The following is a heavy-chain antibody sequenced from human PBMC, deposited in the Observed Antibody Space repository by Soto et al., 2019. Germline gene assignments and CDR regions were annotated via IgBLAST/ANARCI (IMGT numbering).Heavy chain of an antibody. CDR1: GGIFSNYA. D-gene: IGHD1-7*01. J-gene: IGHJ3*02. CDR3: ARAGEPNDYGTSGTPPSSWAFDI. V-gene: IGHV1-69*12. CDR2: IVPMFGTP. Sequence: QVHLEQSGAEVKKPGSSVKVSCKASGGIFSNYAISWVRQAPGQGLEWMGGIVPMFGTPNYAQMFQGRVTITADESTSTVYMELSSLRSEDTALYYCARAGEPNDYGTSGTPPSSWAFDIWGQGTMVIVSS.